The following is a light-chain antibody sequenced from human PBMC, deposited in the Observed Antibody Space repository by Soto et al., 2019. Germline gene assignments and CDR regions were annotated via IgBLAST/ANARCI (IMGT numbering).Light chain of an antibody. CDR2: GAS. CDR1: QSVSSSY. Sequence: EIVLTQSPGTLSLSPGERATLSCRASQSVSSSYLAWYQQKPGQAPRLLIYGASSRATGIPDRFSGSGSGTDLTLNRSRLEPEDLEVYYCQQYGSSRTFGQGTKVEIK. V-gene: IGKV3-20*01. J-gene: IGKJ1*01. CDR3: QQYGSSRT.